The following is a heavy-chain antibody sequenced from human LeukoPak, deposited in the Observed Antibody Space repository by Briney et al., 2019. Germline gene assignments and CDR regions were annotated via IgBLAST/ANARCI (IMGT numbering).Heavy chain of an antibody. V-gene: IGHV3-9*01. CDR1: GFTFDDYA. Sequence: GRSLRLSCAASGFTFDDYAMHWVRQAPGKGLELVSGISWNSGSIGYADSVKGRFTISRDNAKNSLYLQMNSLRAEDTALYYCAKSGLGAVAGRQYYFDYWGQGTLVTVSS. D-gene: IGHD6-19*01. CDR3: AKSGLGAVAGRQYYFDY. J-gene: IGHJ4*02. CDR2: ISWNSGSI.